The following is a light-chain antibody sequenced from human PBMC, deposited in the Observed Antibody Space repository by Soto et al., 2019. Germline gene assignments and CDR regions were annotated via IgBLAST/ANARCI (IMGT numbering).Light chain of an antibody. J-gene: IGKJ3*01. V-gene: IGKV1-12*01. CDR2: AAS. Sequence: DIQMTQSPSSVSASVGDRVTITCRASQGITNWLAWYQQKPGKAPKLLIYAASSLQSGVPSRFSGSGSGTDFTLSISSLQPEDFVTDYFQQSNNFPFTFVPGTKVDIK. CDR3: QQSNNFPFT. CDR1: QGITNW.